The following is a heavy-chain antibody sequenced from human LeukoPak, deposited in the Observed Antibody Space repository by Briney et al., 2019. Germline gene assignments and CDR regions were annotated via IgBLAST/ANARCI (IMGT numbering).Heavy chain of an antibody. V-gene: IGHV4-34*01. CDR1: GFTFSSYS. D-gene: IGHD5-18*01. CDR3: ARLGYAFDI. Sequence: PGGSLRLSCAASGFTFSSYSMNWVRQAPGKGLEWIGEINHSGSTNYNPSLKSRVTISVDTSKNQFSLKLSSVTAADTAVYYCARLGYAFDIWGQGTMVTVSS. CDR2: INHSGST. J-gene: IGHJ3*02.